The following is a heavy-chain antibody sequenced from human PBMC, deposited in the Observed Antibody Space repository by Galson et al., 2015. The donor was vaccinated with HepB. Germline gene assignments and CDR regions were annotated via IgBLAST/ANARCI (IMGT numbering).Heavy chain of an antibody. V-gene: IGHV3-11*01. J-gene: IGHJ6*02. CDR3: ARDSGHVGSGYYVPSWGYYYYGMDV. Sequence: SLRLSCAASGFTFSDYYMSWIRQAPGKGLEWVSYISSSGSTIYYADSVKGRFTISRDYAKNSLYLQMNSLRAEDTAVYYCARDSGHVGSGYYVPSWGYYYYGMDVWGQGTTVTVSS. CDR2: ISSSGSTI. CDR1: GFTFSDYY. D-gene: IGHD3-3*01.